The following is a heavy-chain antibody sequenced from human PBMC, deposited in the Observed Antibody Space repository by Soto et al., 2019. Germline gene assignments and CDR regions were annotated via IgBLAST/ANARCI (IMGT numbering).Heavy chain of an antibody. CDR3: ARLGGYYQALDN. CDR1: GGSIRNNY. CDR2: IYYTGTS. Sequence: SENLCLTCTVSGGSIRNNYWSWIRQPPGKGLEWVGYIYYTGTSKYNPSLKSRVTISVDSSKNQFSLKLDSVTAADTAVYYFARLGGYYQALDNSGRGTLVTVSA. D-gene: IGHD3-3*01. V-gene: IGHV4-59*08. J-gene: IGHJ4*02.